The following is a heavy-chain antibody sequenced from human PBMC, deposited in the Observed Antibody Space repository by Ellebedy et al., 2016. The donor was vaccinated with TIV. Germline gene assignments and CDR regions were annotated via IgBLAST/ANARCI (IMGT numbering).Heavy chain of an antibody. CDR2: IYPDDSDT. Sequence: GESLKISCKGSGYDFTTYWVGWVRQLPGEGLEWMGLIYPDDSDTRYSPSFRGQVTISADRSINTVYLQWSSLKASDTAIYFCARHPHLGSYRFDFWGQGSLVTVSS. V-gene: IGHV5-51*01. J-gene: IGHJ4*02. CDR1: GYDFTTYW. CDR3: ARHPHLGSYRFDF. D-gene: IGHD1-26*01.